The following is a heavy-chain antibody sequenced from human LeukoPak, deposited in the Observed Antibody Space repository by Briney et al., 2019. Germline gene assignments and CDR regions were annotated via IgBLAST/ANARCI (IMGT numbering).Heavy chain of an antibody. J-gene: IGHJ5*01. CDR1: GASLNTNEFY. CDR2: VHSFGST. V-gene: IGHV4-39*01. CDR3: ARQNRFWGAGTS. D-gene: IGHD7-27*01. Sequence: SETLSLTCAVSGASLNTNEFYWAWIRQPPGEGLEWLGTVHSFGSTYYNPSLRSRLTMSIDTSNSHFSLNLTSVTAADTAVYYCARQNRFWGAGTSWGHGTLVTVSS.